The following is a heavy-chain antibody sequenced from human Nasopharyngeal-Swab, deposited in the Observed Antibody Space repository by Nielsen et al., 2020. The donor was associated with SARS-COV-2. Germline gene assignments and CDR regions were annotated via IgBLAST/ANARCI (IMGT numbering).Heavy chain of an antibody. D-gene: IGHD2-15*01. V-gene: IGHV3-23*01. Sequence: RKGPGKGLEWVSAISGSGGSTYYADSVKGRFTISRDNSKNTLYLQMNSLRAEDTAVYYCAKGSRGYCSGGSCYLYYFDYWGQGTLVTVSS. CDR3: AKGSRGYCSGGSCYLYYFDY. J-gene: IGHJ4*02. CDR2: ISGSGGST.